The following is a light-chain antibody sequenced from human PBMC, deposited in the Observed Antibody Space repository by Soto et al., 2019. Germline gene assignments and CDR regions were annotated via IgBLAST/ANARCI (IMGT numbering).Light chain of an antibody. Sequence: EIVLTPSPGTLPLSPGERATLSCGASQSVISNYLAWYQQKPGQAPRLLIYDTSNRATGIPARFSGSGSGTDFTLTINNLDPEDFAVYYCQQRSNWPITFGQGTRLEIK. J-gene: IGKJ5*01. CDR2: DTS. CDR1: QSVISNY. CDR3: QQRSNWPIT. V-gene: IGKV3-11*01.